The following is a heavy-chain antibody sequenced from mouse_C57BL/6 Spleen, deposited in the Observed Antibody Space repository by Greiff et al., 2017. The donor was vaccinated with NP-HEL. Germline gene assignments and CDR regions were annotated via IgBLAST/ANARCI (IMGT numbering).Heavy chain of an antibody. V-gene: IGHV1-72*01. Sequence: QVQLQQPGAELVKPGASVKLSCKASDYTFTSYWMHWVKQRPGRGLEWIGRIDPNSGGTKYNEKFKSKATLTVDKPSSTAYMQLSSLTSEDSAVYYCARASYYDYDEPHFDYWGQGTTLTVSS. CDR3: ARASYYDYDEPHFDY. CDR2: IDPNSGGT. CDR1: DYTFTSYW. D-gene: IGHD2-4*01. J-gene: IGHJ2*01.